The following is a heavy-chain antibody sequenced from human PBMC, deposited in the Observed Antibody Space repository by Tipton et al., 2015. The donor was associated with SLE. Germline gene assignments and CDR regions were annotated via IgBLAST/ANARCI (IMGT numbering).Heavy chain of an antibody. CDR3: AKDRDPSGYDLFDS. V-gene: IGHV3-9*01. CDR1: GFTFADYA. D-gene: IGHD5-12*01. CDR2: ISWNSGNI. Sequence: SLRLSCAASGFTFADYAMHWVRRAPGKGLEWVSGISWNSGNIGYADSVRGRFTVSRDNAKNSLYLQMNSLRAEDTAFYYCAKDRDPSGYDLFDSWGQGTLVTVSS. J-gene: IGHJ4*02.